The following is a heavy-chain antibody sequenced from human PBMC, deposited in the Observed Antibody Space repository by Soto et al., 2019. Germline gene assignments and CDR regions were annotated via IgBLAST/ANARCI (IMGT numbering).Heavy chain of an antibody. J-gene: IGHJ3*01. CDR3: ARRLDDRADEGFDV. CDR1: GGTFSTYT. V-gene: IGHV1-69*18. Sequence: QVHLVPSGAEVRKPGSSVKVSCKTSGGTFSTYTIYWVRQAPGQGLEWMGRIIPLFGTTRYAQNFQDRVTITAEESTSTTYMELSSLRAEDTALYYCARRLDDRADEGFDVWGEGTAVTVSA. D-gene: IGHD3-16*01. CDR2: IIPLFGTT.